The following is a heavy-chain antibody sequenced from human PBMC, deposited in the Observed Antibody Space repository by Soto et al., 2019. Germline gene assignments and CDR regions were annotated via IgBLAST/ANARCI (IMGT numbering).Heavy chain of an antibody. CDR3: ARGGVVVAATLYYYYYGMDV. CDR1: GGTFSSYT. CDR2: IIPILGIA. V-gene: IGHV1-69*02. Sequence: SVKVSCKASGGTFSSYTISWVRQAPGQGLEWMGRIIPILGIANYAQKFQGRVTITADKSTSTAYMELSSLRSEDTAVYYCARGGVVVAATLYYYYYGMDVWGQGTTVTVSS. J-gene: IGHJ6*02. D-gene: IGHD2-15*01.